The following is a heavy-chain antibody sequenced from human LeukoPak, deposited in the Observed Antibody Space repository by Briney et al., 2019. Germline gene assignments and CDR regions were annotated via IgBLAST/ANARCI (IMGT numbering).Heavy chain of an antibody. CDR2: INHSGST. D-gene: IGHD3-22*01. CDR3: ASDGTGAGYYYDSSGYSS. V-gene: IGHV4-34*01. Sequence: SETLSLTCAVYGGSFSGYYWSWIRQPPGKGLEWIGEINHSGSTNYNPSLKSRVTISVDTSKDQFSLKLSSVTAADTAVYYCASDGTGAGYYYDSSGYSSWGQGTLVTVSS. J-gene: IGHJ5*02. CDR1: GGSFSGYY.